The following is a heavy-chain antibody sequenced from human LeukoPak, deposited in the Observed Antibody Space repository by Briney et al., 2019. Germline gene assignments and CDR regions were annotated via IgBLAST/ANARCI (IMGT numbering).Heavy chain of an antibody. CDR2: IKQDGSEK. J-gene: IGHJ4*02. D-gene: IGHD6-19*01. CDR3: ARVTISHVIAVAGTLDY. Sequence: GGSLRLSCAASRFTFSSYWMSWVRQAPGKGLEWVADIKQDGSEKYYVDSVKGRFIISRDNAKNSLYLQMNSLRAEDTAVYYCARVTISHVIAVAGTLDYWGQGTLVTVSS. V-gene: IGHV3-7*01. CDR1: RFTFSSYW.